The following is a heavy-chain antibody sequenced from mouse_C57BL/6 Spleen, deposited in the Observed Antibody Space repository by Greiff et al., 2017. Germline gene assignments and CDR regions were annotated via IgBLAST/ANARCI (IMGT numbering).Heavy chain of an antibody. V-gene: IGHV5-4*01. CDR1: GFTFSSYA. CDR3: ARDGDSSGYDYFDY. D-gene: IGHD3-2*02. CDR2: ISDGGSYT. J-gene: IGHJ2*01. Sequence: EVQLQESGGGLVKPGGSLKLSCAASGFTFSSYAMSWVRQTPEKRLEWVATISDGGSYTYYPDNVKGRFTISRDNAKNNLYLQMSHLKSEDTAMYYCARDGDSSGYDYFDYWGQGTTLTVSS.